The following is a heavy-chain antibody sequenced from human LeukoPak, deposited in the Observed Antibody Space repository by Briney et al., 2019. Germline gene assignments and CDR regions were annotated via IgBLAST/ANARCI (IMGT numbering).Heavy chain of an antibody. J-gene: IGHJ4*02. CDR3: ARTLIRRDGYNFDY. CDR1: GFSLSSSAMC. D-gene: IGHD5-24*01. V-gene: IGHV2-70*11. CDR2: IDWDDDK. Sequence: SGPALVKPTQTLTLTCTFSGFSLSSSAMCVSWIRQPPGKALEWLARIDWDDDKYYSTSQKTRLTISKDTSKNQVVLTMTNMDPVDTATYYCARTLIRRDGYNFDYWGQGTLVTVSS.